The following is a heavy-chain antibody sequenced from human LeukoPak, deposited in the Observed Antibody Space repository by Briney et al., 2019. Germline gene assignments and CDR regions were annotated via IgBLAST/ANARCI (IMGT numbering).Heavy chain of an antibody. CDR1: GFTFSSYG. V-gene: IGHV3-30*18. D-gene: IGHD3-10*01. CDR3: AKDLLTMVRGVSVTDY. CDR2: ISYDGSNK. Sequence: GSLRLSCAASGFTFSSYGMHWVRQAPGKGLEWVAVISYDGSNKYYADSVKGRFTISRDNSKNTLYLQMNSLRAEDTAVYYCAKDLLTMVRGVSVTDYWGQGTLVTVSS. J-gene: IGHJ4*02.